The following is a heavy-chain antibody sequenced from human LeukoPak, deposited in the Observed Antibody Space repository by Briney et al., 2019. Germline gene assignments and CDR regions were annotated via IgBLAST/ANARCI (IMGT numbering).Heavy chain of an antibody. CDR3: AKSSMTMVVKDCFDY. V-gene: IGHV3-23*01. CDR1: GFTFSSYA. D-gene: IGHD4-23*01. Sequence: GGSLRLSCAASGFTFSSYAMSWARQAPGKGLEWVSAISGSGGSTYYADSVKGRFTISRDNSKNTLYLQMNSLRAEDTAVYYCAKSSMTMVVKDCFDYWGQGTLVTVSS. J-gene: IGHJ4*02. CDR2: ISGSGGST.